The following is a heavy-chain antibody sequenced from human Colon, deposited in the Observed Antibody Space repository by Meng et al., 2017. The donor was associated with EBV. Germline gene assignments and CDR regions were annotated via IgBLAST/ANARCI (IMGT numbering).Heavy chain of an antibody. J-gene: IGHJ4*02. V-gene: IGHV7-4-1*01. CDR2: ININTGNP. CDR1: GYTFTSSS. D-gene: IGHD6-19*01. Sequence: VELVRCGCELKKPGGSVKVACQAAGYTFTSSSMNWVRHAPGQGLEWMGWININTGNPTYAQGFTGRFVFSLDTSVSTAYLQIDSLKADDTAVYYCARGNGWRFDYWGQGTLVTVSS. CDR3: ARGNGWRFDY.